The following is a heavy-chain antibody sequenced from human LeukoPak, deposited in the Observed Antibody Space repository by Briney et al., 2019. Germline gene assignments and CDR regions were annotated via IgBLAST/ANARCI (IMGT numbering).Heavy chain of an antibody. V-gene: IGHV3-30*18. Sequence: PGRSLRLSCAASGFTFSSYGIHWVRQAPGKGLEWVAVISNDGSSKYYADSLKGRSTISRDNSKNTLYLQMNSLRVEDTAVYYCAKEVYYDSSAFLDYWGQGTLVTVSS. CDR2: ISNDGSSK. J-gene: IGHJ4*02. CDR3: AKEVYYDSSAFLDY. CDR1: GFTFSSYG. D-gene: IGHD3-22*01.